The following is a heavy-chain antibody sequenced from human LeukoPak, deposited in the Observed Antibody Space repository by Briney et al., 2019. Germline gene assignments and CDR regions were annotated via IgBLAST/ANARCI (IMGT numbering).Heavy chain of an antibody. J-gene: IGHJ4*02. CDR1: GYTFTSYG. D-gene: IGHD3-3*01. Sequence: ASVKVSCKASGYTFTSYGISWVRQAPGQGFEWMGWISAYNGNTNYAQKLQGRVTMTTDTSTSTAYMELRSLRSDDTAVYYCARVLDPWAIFGVVIIGRTNNFDYWGQGTLVTVSS. CDR2: ISAYNGNT. CDR3: ARVLDPWAIFGVVIIGRTNNFDY. V-gene: IGHV1-18*01.